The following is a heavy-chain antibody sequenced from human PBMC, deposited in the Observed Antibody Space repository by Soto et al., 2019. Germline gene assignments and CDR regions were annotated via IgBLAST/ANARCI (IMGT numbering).Heavy chain of an antibody. CDR2: ITGSGDDT. D-gene: IGHD6-13*01. J-gene: IGHJ4*02. Sequence: GGSLRLSCAASGFTFNSYVMSWVRQAPGQGLEWVSAITGSGDDTYHADSVKGRLTTSRDNSKNTLYLQMDSLRAEDTAVYYCAKGSSSSRPYYFDYWGRGTLVTVSS. CDR1: GFTFNSYV. V-gene: IGHV3-23*01. CDR3: AKGSSSSRPYYFDY.